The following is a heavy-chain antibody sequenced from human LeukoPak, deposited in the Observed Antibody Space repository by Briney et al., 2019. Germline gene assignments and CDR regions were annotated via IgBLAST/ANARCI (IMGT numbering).Heavy chain of an antibody. CDR2: ISPSGGST. CDR1: GYTFTSNY. J-gene: IGHJ6*03. D-gene: IGHD3-10*01. CDR3: ARIGRPVMVRGVTDYYYYYMDV. V-gene: IGHV1-46*01. Sequence: ASVKVSCKAFGYTFTSNYMHWVRQAPGQGPEWMGVISPSGGSTTYAQKFQGRVTLTRDMSTSTDYLEMSSLRSEDTAVYYCARIGRPVMVRGVTDYYYYYMDVWGKGTTVTVSS.